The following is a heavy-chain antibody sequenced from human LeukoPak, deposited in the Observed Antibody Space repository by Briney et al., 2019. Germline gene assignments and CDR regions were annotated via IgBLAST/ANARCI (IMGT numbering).Heavy chain of an antibody. CDR1: GFTYNNYA. CDR2: VSGVGDKT. J-gene: IGHJ4*02. V-gene: IGHV3-23*01. CDR3: AKGSHFDN. D-gene: IGHD6-19*01. Sequence: GGSLRLSCAASGFTYNNYAMSWVRQAPGKGPEWVSSVSGVGDKTYYADSVKGRFTISRDNSKNTLYLQMSSLRAEDTAVYYCAKGSHFDNWGQGALVTVSS.